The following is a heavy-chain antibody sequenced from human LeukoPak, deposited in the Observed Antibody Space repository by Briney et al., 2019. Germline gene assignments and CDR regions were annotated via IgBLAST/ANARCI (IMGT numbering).Heavy chain of an antibody. D-gene: IGHD3-22*01. CDR1: GYTFTSYG. V-gene: IGHV1-18*01. CDR3: ARGGAPYYDSSGYYHDYYYYGMDV. CDR2: ISACNGNT. Sequence: ASVKVSCKASGYTFTSYGISWVRQAPGQGLEWMGWISACNGNTNYAQKLQGRVTMTTDTSTSTAYMELRSLRSDDTAVYYCARGGAPYYDSSGYYHDYYYYGMDVWGQGTTVTVSS. J-gene: IGHJ6*02.